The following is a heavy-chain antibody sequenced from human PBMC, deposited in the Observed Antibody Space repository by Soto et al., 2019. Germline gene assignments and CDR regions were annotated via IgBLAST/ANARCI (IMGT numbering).Heavy chain of an antibody. CDR3: ARATRAYCSGGSCYSEFDY. Sequence: ASVKVSCKASGYTFTSYDINWVRQATGQGLEWMGWMNPNSGNTGYAQKFQGRVTMTRNTSISTAYMELRSLRSDDTAVYYCARATRAYCSGGSCYSEFDYWGQGTLVTVSS. D-gene: IGHD2-15*01. J-gene: IGHJ4*02. V-gene: IGHV1-8*01. CDR2: MNPNSGNT. CDR1: GYTFTSYD.